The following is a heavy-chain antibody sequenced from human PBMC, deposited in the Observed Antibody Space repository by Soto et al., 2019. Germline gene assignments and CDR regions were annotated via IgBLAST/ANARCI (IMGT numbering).Heavy chain of an antibody. D-gene: IGHD5-18*01. J-gene: IGHJ6*02. CDR2: ISSSSSTI. CDR3: ARCASEDVYSHGYLFNYGVDV. CDR1: GFTFSSYS. Sequence: LILSCAASGFTFSSYSMNWVRQAPGKGLEWVSYISSSSSTIYYADSVKGRFTISRDNAKNSLYLQMNSLRDEDTAVYYCARCASEDVYSHGYLFNYGVDVWGQGTTVTVSS. V-gene: IGHV3-48*02.